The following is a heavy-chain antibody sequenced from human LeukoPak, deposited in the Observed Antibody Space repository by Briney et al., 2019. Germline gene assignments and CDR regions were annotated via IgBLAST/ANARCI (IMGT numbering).Heavy chain of an antibody. CDR3: ARGYSGGYCYLPAFDY. Sequence: KPSETLSLTCTVSGCSISSYYWSWIRQPPGKGLEWIGYIYYSGSTNYNPSLKSRVTISIDTSKNQFSLKLNSVTAADTAVYYLARGYSGGYCYLPAFDYCGQGTLVSVSS. CDR1: GCSISSYY. V-gene: IGHV4-59*01. D-gene: IGHD2-15*01. CDR2: IYYSGST. J-gene: IGHJ4*02.